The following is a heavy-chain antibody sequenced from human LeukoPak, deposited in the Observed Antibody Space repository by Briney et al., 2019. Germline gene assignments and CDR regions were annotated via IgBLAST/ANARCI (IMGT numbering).Heavy chain of an antibody. CDR1: GSTFKSYA. J-gene: IGHJ5*02. Sequence: GGSLRLSCAASGSTFKSYALNWVRQTPERGLEWVAAIGASGGRTYYADSVKGRFTISRDNSKNTLYLQMNSLRAEDTAVYYCAKDSSSSWYDWFDPWGQGTLVTVSS. CDR3: AKDSSSSWYDWFDP. D-gene: IGHD6-13*01. V-gene: IGHV3-23*01. CDR2: IGASGGRT.